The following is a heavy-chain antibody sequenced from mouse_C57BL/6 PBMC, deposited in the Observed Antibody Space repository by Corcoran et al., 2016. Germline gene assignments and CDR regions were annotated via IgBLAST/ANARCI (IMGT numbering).Heavy chain of an antibody. CDR1: GYTFTDYY. CDR2: IYPGSGNT. Sequence: QVQLKQSGAELVRPGASVKLSCKASGYTFTDYYINWVKQRPGQGLEWIARIYPGSGNTYYNEKFKGKATLTAEKSSSTAYMQLSSLTSEDSAVYFGARGAGGTGYFDVWGTGTTVTVSS. CDR3: ARGAGGTGYFDV. D-gene: IGHD3-3*01. V-gene: IGHV1-76*01. J-gene: IGHJ1*03.